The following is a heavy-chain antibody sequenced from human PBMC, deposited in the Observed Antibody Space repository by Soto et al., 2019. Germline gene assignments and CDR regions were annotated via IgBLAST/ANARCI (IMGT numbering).Heavy chain of an antibody. D-gene: IGHD3-16*02. CDR1: GYTFTGYY. V-gene: IGHV1-2*04. CDR2: INPNSGGT. CDR3: ARGGAFGGVIVIYGMDV. Sequence: ASVKVSCKASGYTFTGYYMHWVRQAPGQGLEWMGWINPNSGGTNYAQKFQGWVTMTRDTSISTAYMELSRLRSDDTAVYYCARGGAFGGVIVIYGMDVWGQGTTVTVSS. J-gene: IGHJ6*02.